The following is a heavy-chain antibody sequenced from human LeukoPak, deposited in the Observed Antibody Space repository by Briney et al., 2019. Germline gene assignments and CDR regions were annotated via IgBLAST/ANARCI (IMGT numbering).Heavy chain of an antibody. J-gene: IGHJ4*02. CDR3: AKGDDNWNDFDY. Sequence: GESLRLSCAASGFSFSSYGMHWVRQAPGKGLEWVAFIRYDGSNKYYADSVKGRFTISRDNSKNTVHMQMNSLRGEDTAVYYCAKGDDNWNDFDYWGQGTPVTVSS. CDR1: GFSFSSYG. CDR2: IRYDGSNK. D-gene: IGHD1-20*01. V-gene: IGHV3-30*02.